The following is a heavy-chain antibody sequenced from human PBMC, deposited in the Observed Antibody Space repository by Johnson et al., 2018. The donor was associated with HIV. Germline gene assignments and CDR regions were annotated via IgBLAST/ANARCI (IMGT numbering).Heavy chain of an antibody. CDR1: TFTFSGYN. V-gene: IGHV3-11*01. J-gene: IGHJ3*02. D-gene: IGHD2-15*01. CDR2: ISSSGYST. Sequence: VQLVESGGGLVRPGGSLRLSCVASTFTFSGYNMAWIRQAPGKGLECLSYISSSGYSTYYTDSVKGRFTISRDNAKKSLFLQMNSLRAEDTALYYCARAVGISWVVNDAFDIWGQGTMVTVSS. CDR3: ARAVGISWVVNDAFDI.